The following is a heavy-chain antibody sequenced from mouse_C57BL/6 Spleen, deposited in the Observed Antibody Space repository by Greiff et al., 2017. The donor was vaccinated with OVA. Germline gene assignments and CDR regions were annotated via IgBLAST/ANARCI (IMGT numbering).Heavy chain of an antibody. Sequence: VQLQHSGAELVRPGASVKLSCTASGFNIKDYYMHWVKQRPEQGLEWIGRIDPEDGDTEYAPKFQGKATMTADTSSNTAYLQLSSLTSEDTAVYYCTTGWPNYYAMDYWGQGTSVTVSS. D-gene: IGHD2-3*01. CDR3: TTGWPNYYAMDY. V-gene: IGHV14-1*01. CDR2: IDPEDGDT. J-gene: IGHJ4*01. CDR1: GFNIKDYY.